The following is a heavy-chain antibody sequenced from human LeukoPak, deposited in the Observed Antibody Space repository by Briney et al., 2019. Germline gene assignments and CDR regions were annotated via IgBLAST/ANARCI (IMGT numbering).Heavy chain of an antibody. CDR2: IYYSGST. Sequence: SETLSLTCTVSGGSISSSSYYWGWIRQPPGKGLEWIGSIYYSGSTYYNPSLKSRVTISVDTSKNQFSLKLSSVTAADTAVYYCARQGHYDFWSGFSHPYYYYYGMDVWGQGTTVTVSS. V-gene: IGHV4-39*01. CDR1: GGSISSSSYY. CDR3: ARQGHYDFWSGFSHPYYYYYGMDV. D-gene: IGHD3-3*01. J-gene: IGHJ6*02.